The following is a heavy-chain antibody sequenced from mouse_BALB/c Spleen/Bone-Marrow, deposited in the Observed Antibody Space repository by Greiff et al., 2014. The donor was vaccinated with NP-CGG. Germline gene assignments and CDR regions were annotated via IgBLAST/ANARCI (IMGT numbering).Heavy chain of an antibody. CDR3: ARNGNYGAWFAY. CDR2: TDPANGNT. J-gene: IGHJ3*01. V-gene: IGHV14-3*02. Sequence: VQLQQPGAELVKPGASVKLSCTASGFNIKDTYMHWVKRRPEQGLEWIGRTDPANGNTKYDPKFQGKATITADTSSNTAYLQLSSLTSEDTAVYYCARNGNYGAWFAYWGQGTLVTVSA. CDR1: GFNIKDTY. D-gene: IGHD2-1*01.